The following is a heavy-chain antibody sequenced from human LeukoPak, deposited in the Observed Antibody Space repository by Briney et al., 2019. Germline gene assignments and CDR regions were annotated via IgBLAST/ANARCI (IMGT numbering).Heavy chain of an antibody. D-gene: IGHD4-17*01. CDR2: IYYSGST. V-gene: IGHV4-59*01. CDR1: GGSISSYY. Sequence: PSETLSLTCTVSGGSISSYYWSWIRKPPGKGLEWIGYIYYSGSTNYNPSLKSRVTISVDTSKNQFSLKLSSVTAADTAVYYCARYDGDYSFDYWGQGTLVTVSS. CDR3: ARYDGDYSFDY. J-gene: IGHJ4*02.